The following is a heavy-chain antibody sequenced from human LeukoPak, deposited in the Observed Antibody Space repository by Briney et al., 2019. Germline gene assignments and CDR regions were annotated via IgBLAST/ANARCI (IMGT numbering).Heavy chain of an antibody. CDR3: ARGKRSDQLPYYYYYYSMDV. V-gene: IGHV1-69*04. CDR2: TSPILGIA. D-gene: IGHD2-2*01. CDR1: GGTFSSYA. Sequence: SVNVSCKSSGGTFSSYAISWVRQAPGQGLEWMGRTSPILGIANYAQKFQGRATITADKSTSTAYMELSSLRSGDTAVYYCARGKRSDQLPYYYYYYSMDVWGKGTTVTVSS. J-gene: IGHJ6*03.